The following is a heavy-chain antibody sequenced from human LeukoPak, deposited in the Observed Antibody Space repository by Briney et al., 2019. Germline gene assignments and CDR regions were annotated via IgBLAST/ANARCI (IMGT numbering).Heavy chain of an antibody. CDR3: ARAFGSGSYHNPDH. CDR2: INPSGGTT. D-gene: IGHD3-10*01. Sequence: APLKVSCKASGYTFTNYYMHWVRQAPGQGLEWMGVINPSGGTTSYAQKFQGRVTMTRDTSTSTVYMELSSLRSEDTAVYYCARAFGSGSYHNPDHWGQGTLVTVSS. CDR1: GYTFTNYY. V-gene: IGHV1-46*01. J-gene: IGHJ5*02.